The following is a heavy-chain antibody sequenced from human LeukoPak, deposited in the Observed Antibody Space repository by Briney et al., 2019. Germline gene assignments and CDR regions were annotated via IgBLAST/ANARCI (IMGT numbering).Heavy chain of an antibody. CDR1: GYTFTSYA. J-gene: IGHJ4*02. Sequence: ASVKVSCKASGYTFTSYARNWVRQAPGQGLEWMGWLNTNTGNPTYAQGFTGRFVFSLDTSVSTAYLQICSLKAEDTAVYYCARGNTFDDSSGYFSRRSYYFDYWGQGTLVTVSS. CDR2: LNTNTGNP. V-gene: IGHV7-4-1*01. D-gene: IGHD3-22*01. CDR3: ARGNTFDDSSGYFSRRSYYFDY.